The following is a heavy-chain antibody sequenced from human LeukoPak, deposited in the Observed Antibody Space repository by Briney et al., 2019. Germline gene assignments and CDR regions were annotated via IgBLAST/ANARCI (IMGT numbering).Heavy chain of an antibody. CDR1: GFTFSSYW. J-gene: IGHJ4*02. V-gene: IGHV3-7*01. CDR2: IKQDGSEK. CDR3: ARDFPYYYDISGYYFDY. Sequence: GGSLRLSCAASGFTFSSYWMSWVRQAPGKGLEWVANIKQDGSEKYYVDSVKGRFTISRDNAKNSLYLQMNSLRAEDTAVYYCARDFPYYYDISGYYFDYWGQGTLVTASS. D-gene: IGHD3-22*01.